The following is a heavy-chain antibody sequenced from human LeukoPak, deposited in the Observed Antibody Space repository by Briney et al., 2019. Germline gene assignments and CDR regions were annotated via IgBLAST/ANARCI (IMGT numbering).Heavy chain of an antibody. J-gene: IGHJ4*02. CDR3: AREGFDY. CDR2: MNPNSGNT. CDR1: RYTFTNYD. V-gene: IGHV1-8*03. Sequence: GASVKVSCKASRYTFTNYDINWVRQATGQGLEWMGYMNPNSGNTGYAQKFQGRVTITKNTSVSTAYMELSSLRSEDTAVYYCAREGFDYWGQGTLVTVSS.